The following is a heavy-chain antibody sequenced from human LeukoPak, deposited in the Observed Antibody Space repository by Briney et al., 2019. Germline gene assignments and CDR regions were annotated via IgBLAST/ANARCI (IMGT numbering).Heavy chain of an antibody. CDR2: ISGKTGTT. V-gene: IGHV3-23*01. Sequence: GGSLRLACAASGFTFDTYAMTWVRQAPGKGLEWVSSISGKTGTTYYADSVKGRFTISRDSSETTLYLQMNSLRAEDTAVYYCAKINSRDGYDYDSFDYWGQGTLVTVSS. J-gene: IGHJ4*02. CDR1: GFTFDTYA. D-gene: IGHD5-24*01. CDR3: AKINSRDGYDYDSFDY.